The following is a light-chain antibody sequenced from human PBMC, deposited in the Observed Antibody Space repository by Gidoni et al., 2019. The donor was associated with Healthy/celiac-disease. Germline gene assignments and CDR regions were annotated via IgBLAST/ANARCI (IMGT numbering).Light chain of an antibody. CDR1: QSSRSY. CDR3: QQSYSTPLT. J-gene: IGKJ4*01. CDR2: AAS. V-gene: IGKV1-39*01. Sequence: DIHMTQSPSSLSASVGDRVTITCRASQSSRSYLNWYQQKPGKAPKLLIYAASSLQSGVPSRFSGSGSGTDFTLTISSLQPEDFATYYCQQSYSTPLTFGGGTKVEIK.